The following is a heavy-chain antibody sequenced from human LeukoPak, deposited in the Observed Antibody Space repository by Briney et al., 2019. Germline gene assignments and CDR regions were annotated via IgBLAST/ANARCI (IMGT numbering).Heavy chain of an antibody. CDR3: ARGDSRVLRFSDAFDI. CDR2: TIPIFGTA. V-gene: IGHV1-69*13. D-gene: IGHD3-3*01. Sequence: SVKVSCKASGGTFISYAISWVRQAPGQGREWMGGTIPIFGTANYAQKFQGKVTITADESTSTAYMELSSLRSEDTAVYYCARGDSRVLRFSDAFDIWGQGTMVTVSS. J-gene: IGHJ3*02. CDR1: GGTFISYA.